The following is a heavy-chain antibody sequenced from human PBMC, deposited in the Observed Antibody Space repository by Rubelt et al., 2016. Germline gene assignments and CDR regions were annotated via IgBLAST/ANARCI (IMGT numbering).Heavy chain of an antibody. Sequence: QVQLVQSGAEVKKPGASGKVSCKASGYTFTSYGISWVRQAPGQGLEWMGWISAYNGNKNYAQNLQCRVTMTTATSTSTAYMELRSLRSDDTAVYYCARVMITFGGVIEVGWFDPWGQGTLVTVSS. CDR1: GYTFTSYG. V-gene: IGHV1-18*01. CDR2: ISAYNGNK. J-gene: IGHJ5*02. CDR3: ARVMITFGGVIEVGWFDP. D-gene: IGHD3-16*02.